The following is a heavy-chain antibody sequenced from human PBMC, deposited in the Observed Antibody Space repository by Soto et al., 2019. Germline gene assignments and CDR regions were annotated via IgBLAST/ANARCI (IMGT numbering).Heavy chain of an antibody. J-gene: IGHJ4*02. CDR3: TRISSASYLDY. D-gene: IGHD3-22*01. Sequence: GGSLRLSCAASGFTFSHYAMSWVRQVPGKGLDWVSTVSADGVNTHYPASVEGRFIVSRDNSRDTLYLQMNGLRAEDTAVYYCTRISSASYLDYWGQGALVTVSS. CDR1: GFTFSHYA. CDR2: VSADGVNT. V-gene: IGHV3-23*01.